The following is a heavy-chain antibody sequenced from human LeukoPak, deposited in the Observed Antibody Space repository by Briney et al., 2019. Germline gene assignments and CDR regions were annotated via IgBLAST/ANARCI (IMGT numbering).Heavy chain of an antibody. J-gene: IGHJ3*02. D-gene: IGHD3-16*02. Sequence: SETLSLTCTVSGGSISSSSYYWGWIRQPPGKGLEWIGSIYYSGSTYYNPSLKSRVTISVDTSKNQFSLKLSSVTAADTAVYYCARGLGELSLYDAFDIWGQGTMVTVSS. CDR1: GGSISSSSYY. V-gene: IGHV4-39*01. CDR3: ARGLGELSLYDAFDI. CDR2: IYYSGST.